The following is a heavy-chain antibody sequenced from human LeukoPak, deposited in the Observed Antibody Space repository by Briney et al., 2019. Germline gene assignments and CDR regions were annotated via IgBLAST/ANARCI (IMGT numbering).Heavy chain of an antibody. CDR1: GGSISSYY. Sequence: SETLSLTCTVSGGSISSYYWSWIRQPPGKGLEWIGYIYYSGSTNYNPSLKSRVTISVDTSKNQFSLKLSSVTAADTAVYYCASFSGLTVDPWGQGTLVTVPS. V-gene: IGHV4-59*01. J-gene: IGHJ5*02. D-gene: IGHD1-26*01. CDR2: IYYSGST. CDR3: ASFSGLTVDP.